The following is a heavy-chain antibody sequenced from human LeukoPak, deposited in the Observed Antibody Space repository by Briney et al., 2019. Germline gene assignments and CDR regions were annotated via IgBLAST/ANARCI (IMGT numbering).Heavy chain of an antibody. J-gene: IGHJ3*01. CDR3: ARGGPWERGDV. CDR2: IYYSGSP. V-gene: IGHV4-59*01. Sequence: SETLSLTCTVSVGSISNSYWSWIRQPPGKGLEWLGYIYYSGSPNYNPSLKSRVTISIDTSKNQFYMELSTVTAADTALYYCARGGPWERGDVWGQGTMVSVSS. D-gene: IGHD1-26*01. CDR1: VGSISNSY.